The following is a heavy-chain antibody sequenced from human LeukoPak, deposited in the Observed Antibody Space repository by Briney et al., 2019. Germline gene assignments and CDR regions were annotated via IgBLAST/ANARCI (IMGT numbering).Heavy chain of an antibody. V-gene: IGHV3-21*01. D-gene: IGHD1-26*01. Sequence: PGGSLRLSCAAPGFTFRSYSMNWVTQAPGKWLEWVSSISSSSSYIYYADSVKGRFTISRDNAKNSLYLQMNSLRAEDTAVYYCARDGGSYFWFDPWGQGTLVTVSS. CDR3: ARDGGSYFWFDP. J-gene: IGHJ5*02. CDR2: ISSSSSYI. CDR1: GFTFRSYS.